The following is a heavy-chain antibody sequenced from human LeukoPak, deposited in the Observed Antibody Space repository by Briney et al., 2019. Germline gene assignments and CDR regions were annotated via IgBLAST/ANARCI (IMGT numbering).Heavy chain of an antibody. CDR3: ARGAGLYYYYYYMDV. J-gene: IGHJ6*03. CDR1: GGTFSSYA. Sequence: SSVKVSCKASGGTFSSYAISWLRQAPGQGLDWMGGIIPIFGTANYAQKFQGRVTITTDESTSTAYMELSSLRSEDTAVYYCARGAGLYYYYYYMDVWGKGTTVTVSS. D-gene: IGHD6-13*01. CDR2: IIPIFGTA. V-gene: IGHV1-69*05.